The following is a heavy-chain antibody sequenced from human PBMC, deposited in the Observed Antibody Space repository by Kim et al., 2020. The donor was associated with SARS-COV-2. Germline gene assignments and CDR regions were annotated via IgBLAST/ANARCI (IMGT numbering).Heavy chain of an antibody. Sequence: ASVKVSCKASGYTFTSYGISWVRQAPGQGLEWMGWISAYNGNTNYAQKLQGRVTMTTDTSTSTAYMELRSLRSDDTAVYYCARDCRAVVTAIPMVDWFDPWGQGTLVTVSS. V-gene: IGHV1-18*01. D-gene: IGHD2-21*02. CDR1: GYTFTSYG. CDR2: ISAYNGNT. J-gene: IGHJ5*02. CDR3: ARDCRAVVTAIPMVDWFDP.